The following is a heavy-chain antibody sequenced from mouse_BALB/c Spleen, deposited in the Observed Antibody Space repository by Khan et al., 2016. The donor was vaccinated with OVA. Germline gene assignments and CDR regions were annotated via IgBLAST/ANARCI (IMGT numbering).Heavy chain of an antibody. J-gene: IGHJ2*01. D-gene: IGHD1-3*01. CDR2: IWAGGST. CDR3: DRLEDI. CDR1: GFSLTSYG. Sequence: QVQLKQSGPGLVAPSQSLSITCTVSGFSLTSYGVHWVRQPSGKGLEWLGVIWAGGSTNYNSALMSRLSISKDNSKSQVFLKMNSLQTDDTAMYYCDRLEDIWGQGTTLTVFS. V-gene: IGHV2-9*02.